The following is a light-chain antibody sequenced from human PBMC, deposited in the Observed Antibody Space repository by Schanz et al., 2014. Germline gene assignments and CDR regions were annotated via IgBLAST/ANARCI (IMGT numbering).Light chain of an antibody. J-gene: IGKJ4*01. CDR3: QQRSNWPLT. CDR2: GAS. Sequence: EIVLTQSPGTLSLSPGERATLSCRASQSVSSNYLAWYQQKPGQAPRLLIYGASNRATGIPARFSGSGSGTDFTLTISSLEPEDFALYYCQQRSNWPLTFGGGTKVEIK. V-gene: IGKV3D-20*02. CDR1: QSVSSNY.